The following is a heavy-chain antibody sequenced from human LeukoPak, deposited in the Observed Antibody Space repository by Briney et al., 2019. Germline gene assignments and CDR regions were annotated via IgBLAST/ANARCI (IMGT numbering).Heavy chain of an antibody. V-gene: IGHV2-70*11. Sequence: SGPALVKPTQTLTLTCTFSGFSLSTSGMCVSWIRQPPGKALEWLARVDWDDDKYYSTSLKTRLTISKDTSKSQVVLTMTNMDPVDTATYYCVRSYYYDSSSYFFDYWGQGTLVTVSS. CDR3: VRSYYYDSSSYFFDY. CDR2: VDWDDDK. J-gene: IGHJ4*02. CDR1: GFSLSTSGMC. D-gene: IGHD3-22*01.